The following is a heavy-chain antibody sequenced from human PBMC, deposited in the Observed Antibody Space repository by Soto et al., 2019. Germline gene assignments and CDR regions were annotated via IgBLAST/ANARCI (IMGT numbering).Heavy chain of an antibody. J-gene: IGHJ6*02. CDR1: GFRFSDYY. D-gene: IGHD2-15*01. V-gene: IGHV3-11*01. CDR3: ARARPDIVMVVGETPGYYGMDV. Sequence: GGSLRLSCAASGFRFSDYYMTWIRQAPGKGLEWVSYQADSVRGRFTVSRDNAKNSLYLQMNSLRVEGTAVYFCARARPDIVMVVGETPGYYGMDVWGQGTTVTVSS.